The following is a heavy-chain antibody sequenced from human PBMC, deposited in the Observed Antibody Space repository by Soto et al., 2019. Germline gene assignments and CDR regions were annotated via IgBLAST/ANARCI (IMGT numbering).Heavy chain of an antibody. J-gene: IGHJ4*02. CDR1: GFTISSYW. D-gene: IGHD4-17*01. CDR3: TRDPPYGDAAFDF. CDR2: INGDGSST. V-gene: IGHV3-74*01. Sequence: EVQLVESGGGLVQPGGSLRLSCAASGFTISSYWMHWVRQVPGKGLVWVSRINGDGSSTSYADSVKGRFIISRDNAKNTLYLQMNSLRAEDTAVSYCTRDPPYGDAAFDFWGQGTLVTVSS.